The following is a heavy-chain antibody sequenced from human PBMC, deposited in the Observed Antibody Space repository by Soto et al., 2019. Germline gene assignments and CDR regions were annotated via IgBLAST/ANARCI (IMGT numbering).Heavy chain of an antibody. CDR3: ARARPIAVAGGGFDY. V-gene: IGHV1-18*01. CDR1: GYTFTSYG. D-gene: IGHD6-13*01. CDR2: ISGYNGDT. J-gene: IGHJ4*02. Sequence: QVQLVQSGAEVKTPGASVKVSCKASGYTFTSYGISWVRQAPGQGLEWMGWISGYNGDTKYAQKHQGRVTVTTDTSTTTAYMELRGLRSDDTAVYYCARARPIAVAGGGFDYWGQGTLVSVSS.